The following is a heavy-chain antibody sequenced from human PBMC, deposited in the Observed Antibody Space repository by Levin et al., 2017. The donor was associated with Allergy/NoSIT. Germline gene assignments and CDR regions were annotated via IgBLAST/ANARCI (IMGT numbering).Heavy chain of an antibody. CDR3: AKQKPSSGGWYFNWYFDL. Sequence: PGGSLRLSCAASGFTFSSYAMSWVRQAPGKGLEWVSAISGSGGSTYYADSVKGRFTISRDNSKNTLYLQMNSLRAEDTAVYYCAKQKPSSGGWYFNWYFDLWGRGTLVTVSS. J-gene: IGHJ2*01. CDR2: ISGSGGST. V-gene: IGHV3-23*01. CDR1: GFTFSSYA. D-gene: IGHD6-19*01.